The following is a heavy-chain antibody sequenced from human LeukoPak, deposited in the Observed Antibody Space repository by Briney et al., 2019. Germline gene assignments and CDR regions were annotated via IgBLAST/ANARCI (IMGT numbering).Heavy chain of an antibody. J-gene: IGHJ4*02. D-gene: IGHD6-19*01. V-gene: IGHV1-18*01. Sequence: GASVKVSCKASGYTFTSYGISWVRQAPGQGLEWMGWISAYNGNTNYAQKLQGRVTMTTDTSTSTAYMELRSLRSDDTAVYYCARVQDSSGWYDYFDYWGQGTLVTVSS. CDR3: ARVQDSSGWYDYFDY. CDR2: ISAYNGNT. CDR1: GYTFTSYG.